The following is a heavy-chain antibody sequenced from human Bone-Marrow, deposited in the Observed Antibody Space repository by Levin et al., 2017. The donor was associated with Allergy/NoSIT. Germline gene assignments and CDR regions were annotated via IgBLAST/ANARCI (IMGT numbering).Heavy chain of an antibody. J-gene: IGHJ4*02. CDR2: ISGSGAGT. V-gene: IGHV3-23*01. Sequence: GESLKISCAASGFTFSNSAITWVRQAPGRGLDWVSSISGSGAGTYYADSVKGRFTISRDNSRNTLYLQVNSLRAEDTAVYYCARGWMSTYDYWGQGTLVTVSS. CDR1: GFTFSNSA. D-gene: IGHD2-2*01. CDR3: ARGWMSTYDY.